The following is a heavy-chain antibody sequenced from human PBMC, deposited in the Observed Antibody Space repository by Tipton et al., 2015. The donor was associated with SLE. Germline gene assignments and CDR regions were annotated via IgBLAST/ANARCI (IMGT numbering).Heavy chain of an antibody. CDR2: IYYSGST. D-gene: IGHD3-3*01. V-gene: IGHV4-39*07. Sequence: TLSLTCTVSGGSISSSSYYWGWIRQPPGKGLEWIGSIYYSGSTYYNPSLKSRVTISVDTSKNQFSLKLSSETAADTAVYYCARGVWSGSFFDLWGRGTLVTVSS. CDR1: GGSISSSSYY. J-gene: IGHJ2*01. CDR3: ARGVWSGSFFDL.